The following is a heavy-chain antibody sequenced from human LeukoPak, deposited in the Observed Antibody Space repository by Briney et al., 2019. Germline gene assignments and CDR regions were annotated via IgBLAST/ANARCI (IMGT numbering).Heavy chain of an antibody. CDR2: IKSTGDIT. CDR3: ASEGLSGSYLEY. Sequence: GGSLRLSCAASGFTFSSHGMNWVRHAPGKGLEWISYIKSTGDITYYADSVKGRFTVSRDNAKNSLYLQMNSLRAEDTAVYYCASEGLSGSYLEYWGQGTLVTVSS. D-gene: IGHD1-26*01. J-gene: IGHJ4*02. CDR1: GFTFSSHG. V-gene: IGHV3-48*01.